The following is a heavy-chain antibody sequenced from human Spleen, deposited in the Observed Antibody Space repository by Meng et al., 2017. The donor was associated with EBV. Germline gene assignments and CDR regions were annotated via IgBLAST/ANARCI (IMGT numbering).Heavy chain of an antibody. CDR1: GGSFSGYY. D-gene: IGHD3-3*01. Sequence: QVQLQPWGAGLLKPSEPLSLTCGIHGGSFSGYYWSWPRQPPGKGLEWIGEIHYGGSTKYNPSLRSRITLSLDKSKNEFSLQLNSVTAADTAIYFCTRLGGSFDFWIWGHGTLVTVSS. V-gene: IGHV4-34*01. J-gene: IGHJ4*01. CDR2: IHYGGST. CDR3: TRLGGSFDFWI.